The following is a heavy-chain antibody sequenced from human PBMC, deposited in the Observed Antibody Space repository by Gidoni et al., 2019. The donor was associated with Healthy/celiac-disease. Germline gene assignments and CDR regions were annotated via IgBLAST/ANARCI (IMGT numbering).Heavy chain of an antibody. CDR3: ARHVEQWLGGNWFDP. V-gene: IGHV4-39*01. J-gene: IGHJ5*02. CDR2: IYYSWST. D-gene: IGHD6-19*01. Sequence: QLQLQESGQRLVKPSETLSLTVTVSDGSISSSSSYWVWIRQPPGKGLEWIGSIYYSWSTYYNPSLKSRVTISVDTSKNQFSLKLSSVTAADTAVYYCARHVEQWLGGNWFDPWGQGTLVTVSS. CDR1: DGSISSSSSY.